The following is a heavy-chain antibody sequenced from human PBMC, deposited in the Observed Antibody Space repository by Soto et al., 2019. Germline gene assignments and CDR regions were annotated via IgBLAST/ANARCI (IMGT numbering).Heavy chain of an antibody. D-gene: IGHD2-21*02. Sequence: PSETLSLTCSVSGVSFTTYYWTWIRRAPGKGPEWIGYIYYNGVSNYNPSLKSRVTMSVDTSKSQFFLKLTSVTAADTAVYYCVRDLTVGGFFDPWGQGTLVTVSS. CDR3: VRDLTVGGFFDP. V-gene: IGHV4-59*12. J-gene: IGHJ5*02. CDR2: IYYNGVS. CDR1: GVSFTTYY.